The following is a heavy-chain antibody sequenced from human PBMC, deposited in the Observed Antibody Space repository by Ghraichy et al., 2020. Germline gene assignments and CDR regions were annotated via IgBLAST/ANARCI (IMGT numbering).Heavy chain of an antibody. J-gene: IGHJ4*02. D-gene: IGHD1-1*01. Sequence: ASVKVSCRASGYSVTDYSVQWVRQAPGQGLEWMGWINPNSGGTHLAQKFQGRVTMTGDTAISTVYMEVTRLTSDDTAVYFCASHWQGGLTIVDYWGQGTLVTVSS. CDR3: ASHWQGGLTIVDY. CDR1: GYSVTDYS. V-gene: IGHV1-2*02. CDR2: INPNSGGT.